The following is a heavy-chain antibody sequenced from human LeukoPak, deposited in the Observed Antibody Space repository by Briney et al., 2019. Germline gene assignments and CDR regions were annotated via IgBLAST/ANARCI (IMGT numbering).Heavy chain of an antibody. V-gene: IGHV3-23*01. CDR3: AKAPVTTCRGAFCYPFDY. CDR2: ISDTGNT. Sequence: SGGSLRLSCAASAFTLSSYAMSWVRQAPGKGLEWLSAISDTGNTYHADSVKGRFTISRDSSKNTLFLQMNRLRPEDAAVYYCAKAPVTTCRGAFCYPFDYWGLGTLVTVSS. D-gene: IGHD2-15*01. CDR1: AFTLSSYA. J-gene: IGHJ4*02.